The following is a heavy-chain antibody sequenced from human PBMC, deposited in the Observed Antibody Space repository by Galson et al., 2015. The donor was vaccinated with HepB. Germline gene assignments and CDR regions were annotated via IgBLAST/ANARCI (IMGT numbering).Heavy chain of an antibody. CDR3: ARTVGREGYFGIYWFDP. J-gene: IGHJ5*02. CDR1: GFTVSSNY. D-gene: IGHD3-9*01. Sequence: SLRLSCAASGFTVSSNYMSWVRQAPGKGLEWVAVIDSGGSTYYADAVKGRFTISRDNYKNTLYLQMNSLRAEDTAVYYCARTVGREGYFGIYWFDPWGQGTLVTVSS. V-gene: IGHV3-66*02. CDR2: IDSGGST.